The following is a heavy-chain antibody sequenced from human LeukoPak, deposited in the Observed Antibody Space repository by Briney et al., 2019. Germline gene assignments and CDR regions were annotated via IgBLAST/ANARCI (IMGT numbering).Heavy chain of an antibody. CDR1: GGSISSSNW. CDR2: IYHSGTT. CDR3: ARAGGSGYDQFDY. Sequence: SGTLSLTCAVSGGSISSSNWWSGVRQPPGKGLEWIGDIYHSGTTNYNPSLKSRVSISVDKSKNQFSLKLSSVTAADTAVYYCARAGGSGYDQFDYWGQGTLVTVSS. D-gene: IGHD5-12*01. V-gene: IGHV4-4*02. J-gene: IGHJ4*02.